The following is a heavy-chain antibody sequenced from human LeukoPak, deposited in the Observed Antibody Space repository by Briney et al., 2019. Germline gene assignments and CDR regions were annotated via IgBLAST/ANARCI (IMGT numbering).Heavy chain of an antibody. D-gene: IGHD3-3*01. CDR2: IIPILGIA. CDR3: ARAKVLGFWSGFDY. Sequence: SVKVSCKASGGTFSSYAISWVRQAPGQGLEWMGRIIPILGIANYAQKFQGRVTITADKSTSTAYMELRSLRSEDTAVYYCARAKVLGFWSGFDYWGQGTLVAVSS. CDR1: GGTFSSYA. V-gene: IGHV1-69*04. J-gene: IGHJ4*02.